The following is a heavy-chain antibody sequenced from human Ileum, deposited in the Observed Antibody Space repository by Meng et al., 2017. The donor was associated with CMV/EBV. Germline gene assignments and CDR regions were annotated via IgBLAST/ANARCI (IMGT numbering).Heavy chain of an antibody. CDR3: AKGGGSTSWAEYGMDV. CDR2: ISGSGGST. CDR1: GFTFSSYA. D-gene: IGHD2-2*01. Sequence: GGSLRLSCAASGFTFSSYAMSWVHQAPGKGLEWVSAISGSGGSTYYADSVKGRFTISRDNSKNTLYLQMNSLRAEDTAVYYCAKGGGSTSWAEYGMDVWGQGTTVTVSS. J-gene: IGHJ6*02. V-gene: IGHV3-23*01.